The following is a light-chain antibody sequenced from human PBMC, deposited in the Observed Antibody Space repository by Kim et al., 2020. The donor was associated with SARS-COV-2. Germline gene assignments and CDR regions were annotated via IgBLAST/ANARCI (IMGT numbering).Light chain of an antibody. V-gene: IGKV1-39*01. CDR1: QSISSY. Sequence: DFQMTQSPSSLSASVGDRVTITCRASQSISSYLNWYQQKPGKAPKLLIYAASSLQSGVPSRFSGSGSGTDFTLTISSLQPEDFATYYCQQNYSPPYTFGQGTKLEI. CDR3: QQNYSPPYT. J-gene: IGKJ2*01. CDR2: AAS.